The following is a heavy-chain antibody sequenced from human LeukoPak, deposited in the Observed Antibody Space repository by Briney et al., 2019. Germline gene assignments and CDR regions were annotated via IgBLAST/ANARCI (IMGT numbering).Heavy chain of an antibody. CDR3: ARWTTVTTY. CDR2: IYYRGST. CDR1: GRSISSSSYY. Sequence: SETLSLTCTVYGRSISSSSYYWGWIRQPPGKGLEWIGSIYYRGSTYYNPFLKSRVTISVDTSKNQFSLKLSSVTAADTAVYYCARWTTVTTYWGQGTLVTVSS. J-gene: IGHJ4*02. V-gene: IGHV4-39*01. D-gene: IGHD4-17*01.